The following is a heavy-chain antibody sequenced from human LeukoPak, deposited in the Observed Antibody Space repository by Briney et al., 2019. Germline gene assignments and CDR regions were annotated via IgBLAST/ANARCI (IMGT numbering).Heavy chain of an antibody. CDR3: AGAHSSSWSVF. CDR2: ISSSASTT. D-gene: IGHD6-13*01. CDR1: GFTFSDYY. Sequence: PGGSLRLSCAASGFTFSDYYMSWIRQAPGKGLEWVSYISSSASTTYYADSVKGRFTISRDNAKNSLYLQMNSLRAEDTAVYYCAGAHSSSWSVFWGQGTLVTVSS. V-gene: IGHV3-11*04. J-gene: IGHJ5*01.